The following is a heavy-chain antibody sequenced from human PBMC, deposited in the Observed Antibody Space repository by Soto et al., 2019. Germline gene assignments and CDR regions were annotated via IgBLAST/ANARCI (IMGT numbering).Heavy chain of an antibody. CDR2: IIPIFNST. J-gene: IGHJ4*02. CDR3: AREGRGKKAGYNGLVSLGY. Sequence: GASVKCSCKVSGSRFSNYVISWVRQAPGHGLEWLGRIIPIFNSTKYAQSFQGRVTITADKSTSTASLELSSLRSDDTAVYYCAREGRGKKAGYNGLVSLGYWGQGTLVTVS. CDR1: GSRFSNYV. D-gene: IGHD2-2*02. V-gene: IGHV1-69*06.